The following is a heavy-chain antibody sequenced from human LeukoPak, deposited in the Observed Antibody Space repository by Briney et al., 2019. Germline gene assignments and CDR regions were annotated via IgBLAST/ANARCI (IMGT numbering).Heavy chain of an antibody. D-gene: IGHD4-17*01. CDR3: AREGTVTTDFDY. V-gene: IGHV3-30*02. Sequence: GGSLRLSCAASGFTFSSYGMHWVRQAPGKGLEWVAFIRYDGSNKYYADSVKGRFTISRDNSKNTLYLQMNSLRAEDTAVYYCAREGTVTTDFDYWGQGTLVTVSS. CDR1: GFTFSSYG. J-gene: IGHJ4*02. CDR2: IRYDGSNK.